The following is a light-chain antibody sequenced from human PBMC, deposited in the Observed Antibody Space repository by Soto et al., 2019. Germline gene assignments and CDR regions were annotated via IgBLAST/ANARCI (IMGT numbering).Light chain of an antibody. CDR2: GAS. V-gene: IGKV3-20*01. CDR1: QSVSSSY. J-gene: IGKJ1*01. CDR3: QQYANSRT. Sequence: EIVLTQSPGTLSLSPGEKATLSCRASQSVSSSYLAWYQQKLGQAPRLLIYGASTRATGIPDRFSGSGSGTDFTLTISRLEPEDFAVYYCQQYANSRTFGQWTKVEIK.